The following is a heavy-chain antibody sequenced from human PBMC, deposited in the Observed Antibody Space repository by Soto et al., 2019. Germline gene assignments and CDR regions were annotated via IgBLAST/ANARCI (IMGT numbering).Heavy chain of an antibody. CDR3: TRNLHSSWYKGATDY. CDR1: GFTFGDYA. V-gene: IGHV3-49*04. Sequence: HPGGSLRLSCTASGFTFGDYAMSWVRQAPGKGLGWVGFIRSKAYGGTTEYAASVKGRFTISRDDSKSIAYLQMNSLKTEDTAVYYCTRNLHSSWYKGATDYWGQGTLVTVSS. D-gene: IGHD6-13*01. CDR2: IRSKAYGGTT. J-gene: IGHJ4*02.